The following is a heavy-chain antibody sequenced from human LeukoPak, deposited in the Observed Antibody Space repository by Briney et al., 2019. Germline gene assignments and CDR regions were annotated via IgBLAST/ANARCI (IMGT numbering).Heavy chain of an antibody. CDR2: ISAYNGNT. D-gene: IGHD4-17*01. J-gene: IGHJ5*02. Sequence: ASVKVSCKASGYTFTSYGISWVRQAPGQGLEWMGWISAYNGNTNYAQKLQGRVTMTTDTSTSTAYMELRSLRSDDTAVYYCARDLGDYSTNRGPPYNWFDPWGQGTLVTVSS. CDR1: GYTFTSYG. V-gene: IGHV1-18*01. CDR3: ARDLGDYSTNRGPPYNWFDP.